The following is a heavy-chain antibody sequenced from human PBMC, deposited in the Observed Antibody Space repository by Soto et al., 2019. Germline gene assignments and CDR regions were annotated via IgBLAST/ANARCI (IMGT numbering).Heavy chain of an antibody. CDR3: VRFIAAAGNLLPDY. CDR1: GFTFSSYW. J-gene: IGHJ4*02. CDR2: INSDGSHT. D-gene: IGHD6-13*01. V-gene: IGHV3-74*01. Sequence: EVQLVESGGGLVQPGGSLRLSCAAYGFTFSSYWMHWVRQAPGKGLVWVSRINSDGSHTNYADSVKGRFTISRDNAKNTLYMQMNSLRAEDAAVYYCVRFIAAAGNLLPDYWGQGTLVTVPS.